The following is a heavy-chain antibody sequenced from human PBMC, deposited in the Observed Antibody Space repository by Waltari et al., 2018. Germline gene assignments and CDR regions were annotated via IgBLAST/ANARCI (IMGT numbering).Heavy chain of an antibody. CDR1: GFSFSNYW. V-gene: IGHV3-7*01. D-gene: IGHD6-19*01. CDR3: VTEGRTAGWNY. Sequence: EVQLVESGGGVVQPGGSLRLSCAASGFSFSNYWMAWVRQAPEKGLEWVAKIKQDGSEKCYVDSVKGRFTISRDNTKSSLYLQMNSLRVEDTAVYYCVTEGRTAGWNYWGQGTLVTVSS. CDR2: IKQDGSEK. J-gene: IGHJ4*02.